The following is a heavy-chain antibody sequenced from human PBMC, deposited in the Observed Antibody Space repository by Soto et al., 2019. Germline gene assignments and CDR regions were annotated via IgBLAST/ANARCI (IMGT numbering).Heavy chain of an antibody. CDR3: AKVPYHLTGTTIPESDSVYDYIWGSTDDFDY. J-gene: IGHJ4*02. CDR1: GFTFSSYA. CDR2: ISGSGGST. D-gene: IGHD3-16*01. V-gene: IGHV3-23*01. Sequence: GESLKISCAASGFTFSSYAMSWVRQAPGKGLEWVSAISGSGGSTYYADSVKGRVTISRDNSKNTLYLQMNSLRAEDTAVYYCAKVPYHLTGTTIPESDSVYDYIWGSTDDFDYWGQGTLVTVSS.